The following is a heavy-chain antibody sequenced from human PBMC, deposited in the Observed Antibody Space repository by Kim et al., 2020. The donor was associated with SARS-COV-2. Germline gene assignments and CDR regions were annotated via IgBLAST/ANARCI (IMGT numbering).Heavy chain of an antibody. CDR1: GFTFSSFS. CDR2: ISFDGSNK. CDR3: ATLPDVVPTSITDY. D-gene: IGHD2-2*01. V-gene: IGHV3-30-3*01. Sequence: GESLKISCAASGFTFSSFSMHWVRQAPGKGLQWVAAISFDGSNKYYADSMKGRFTISRDNSKNTLSLQMNSLRPEDTALYYCATLPDVVPTSITDYWGQGALVTVSS. J-gene: IGHJ4*02.